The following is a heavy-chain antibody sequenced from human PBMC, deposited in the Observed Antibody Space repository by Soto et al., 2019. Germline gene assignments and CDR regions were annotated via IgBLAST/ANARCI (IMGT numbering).Heavy chain of an antibody. D-gene: IGHD2-15*01. CDR2: IYPGDSDT. CDR1: GYSFTSYW. Sequence: PGESLKISCKGSGYSFTSYWIGWVRQMPGKGLEWMGIIYPGDSDTRYSPSFQGQVTISADKSISTAYLQWSSLKASDTAMYYCARPMVAATYGRMAFDYWGQGTLVTVSS. J-gene: IGHJ4*02. V-gene: IGHV5-51*01. CDR3: ARPMVAATYGRMAFDY.